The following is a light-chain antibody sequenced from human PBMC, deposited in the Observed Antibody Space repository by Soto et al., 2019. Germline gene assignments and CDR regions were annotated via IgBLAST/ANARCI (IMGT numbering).Light chain of an antibody. V-gene: IGLV2-14*01. J-gene: IGLJ1*01. Sequence: QSVLTQPASVSGSPGQSITISCTGTSSDVGGYDYVSWYQQHPGKAPKLMIYDVSNRPSGVSNRFSGSKSGNTASLTISGLQAEDEADYYCRSYTYSSTYVFGTGTKVTVL. CDR2: DVS. CDR3: RSYTYSSTYV. CDR1: SSDVGGYDY.